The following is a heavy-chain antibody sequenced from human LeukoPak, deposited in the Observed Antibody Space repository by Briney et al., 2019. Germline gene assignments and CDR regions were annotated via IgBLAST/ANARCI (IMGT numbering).Heavy chain of an antibody. J-gene: IGHJ4*02. Sequence: ASVKVSCQASGGTFSSYAISWVRQAPGQGLEWMGWIGAHSGDTNYAQKFQGRVTMTTETSMSTAYMELRSLRSDDTAVYYCARDEHRLGSYRDYWGQGTLVTVSS. CDR1: GGTFSSYA. V-gene: IGHV1-18*01. D-gene: IGHD3-10*01. CDR2: IGAHSGDT. CDR3: ARDEHRLGSYRDY.